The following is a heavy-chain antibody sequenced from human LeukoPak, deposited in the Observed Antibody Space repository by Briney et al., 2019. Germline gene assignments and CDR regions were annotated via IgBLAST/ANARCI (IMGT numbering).Heavy chain of an antibody. J-gene: IGHJ4*02. D-gene: IGHD3-3*01. CDR1: GDSFRNYA. Sequence: ASVKVSCKASGDSFRNYAISWVRQAPGQGLEWVGGIIPMFATSKSARKFQGRVTITTDESTTTGYMELSSLRAEDTAVYYCAKSAFGTALDYWGQGTLVTVSS. CDR3: AKSAFGTALDY. V-gene: IGHV1-69*05. CDR2: IIPMFATS.